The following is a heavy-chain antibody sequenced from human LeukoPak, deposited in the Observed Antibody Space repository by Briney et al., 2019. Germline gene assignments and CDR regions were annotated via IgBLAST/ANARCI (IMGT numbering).Heavy chain of an antibody. V-gene: IGHV1-2*02. CDR3: ARVPYYYDSSGYYSNDY. D-gene: IGHD3-22*01. CDR1: GYTFTGYY. Sequence: ASVTVSCKASGYTFTGYYMHWVRQAPGQGREWMGWINPNSGGTNYAQKFQGRVTMTRDTSISTAYMELSRLRSDDTAVYYCARVPYYYDSSGYYSNDYWGQGTLVTVSS. CDR2: INPNSGGT. J-gene: IGHJ4*02.